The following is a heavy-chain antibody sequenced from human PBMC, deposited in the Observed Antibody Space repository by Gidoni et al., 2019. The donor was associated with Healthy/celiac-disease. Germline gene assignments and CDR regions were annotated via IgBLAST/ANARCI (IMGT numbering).Heavy chain of an antibody. CDR3: AREGTLYGSGSYYMGAYYYYGMDV. V-gene: IGHV3-21*01. CDR1: GFTFSSDS. J-gene: IGHJ6*02. D-gene: IGHD3-10*01. CDR2: MSSSSSYI. Sequence: EVQLVESGGGLVKPGGSLRLSCAASGFTFSSDSMNWVRQAPGKGLEWVSSMSSSSSYIYYADSVKGRFTISRDNAKNSLYLQMNSLRAEDTAVYYCAREGTLYGSGSYYMGAYYYYGMDVWGQGTTVTVSS.